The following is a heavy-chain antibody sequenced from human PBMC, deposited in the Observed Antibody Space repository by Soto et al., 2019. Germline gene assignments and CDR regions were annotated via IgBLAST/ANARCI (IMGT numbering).Heavy chain of an antibody. CDR1: GFTFDDYA. D-gene: IGHD6-6*01. CDR2: ISWNSGSI. Sequence: PGWSLRLSCAASGFTFDDYAMHWVRQAPGKGLEWVSGISWNSGSIGYADSVKGRFTISRDNAKNSLYLQMNSLRAEDTALYYCAKDGGSSSPQGVAVDYWGQGTLLTVSS. CDR3: AKDGGSSSPQGVAVDY. V-gene: IGHV3-9*01. J-gene: IGHJ4*02.